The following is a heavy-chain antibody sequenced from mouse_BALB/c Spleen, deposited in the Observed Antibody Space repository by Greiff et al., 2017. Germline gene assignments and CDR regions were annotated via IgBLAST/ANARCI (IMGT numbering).Heavy chain of an antibody. D-gene: IGHD1-2*01. Sequence: EVQLQESGPSLVKPSQTLSLTCSVTGDSITSGYWNWIRKFPGNKLEYMGYISYSGSTYYNPSLKSRISITRDTSKNQYYLQLNSVTTEDTATYYWAREGVNSLLRLQFAYWGQGTLVTVSA. CDR3: AREGVNSLLRLQFAY. CDR2: ISYSGST. CDR1: GDSITSGY. V-gene: IGHV3-8*02. J-gene: IGHJ3*01.